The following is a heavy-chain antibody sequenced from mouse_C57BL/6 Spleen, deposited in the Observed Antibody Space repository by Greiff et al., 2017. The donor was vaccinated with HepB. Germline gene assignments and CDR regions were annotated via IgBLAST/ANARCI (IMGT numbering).Heavy chain of an antibody. J-gene: IGHJ4*01. V-gene: IGHV1-5*01. CDR3: TSEELLRYYYAMDY. Sequence: EVKLVESGTVLARPGASVKMSCKTSGYTFTSYWMHWVKQRPGQGLEWIGAIYPGNSDTSYNQKFKGKAKLTAVTSASTAYMELSSLTNEDSAVYYCTSEELLRYYYAMDYWGQGTSVTVSS. CDR1: GYTFTSYW. D-gene: IGHD1-1*01. CDR2: IYPGNSDT.